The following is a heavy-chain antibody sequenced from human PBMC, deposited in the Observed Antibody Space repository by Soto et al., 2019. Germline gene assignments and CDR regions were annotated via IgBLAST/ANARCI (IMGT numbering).Heavy chain of an antibody. CDR1: GGSISSGGYY. CDR2: IYYSGST. Sequence: QVQLQESGPGLVKPSQTLSLTCTVSGGSISSGGYYWSWIRQHPGKGLEWIGYIYYSGSTYYNPSLKSRVTISVDTSKKQFALKLSSVTAADPAVYYCARDPISGSYDYWGQGTLVTVSS. J-gene: IGHJ4*02. V-gene: IGHV4-31*03. D-gene: IGHD3-10*01. CDR3: ARDPISGSYDY.